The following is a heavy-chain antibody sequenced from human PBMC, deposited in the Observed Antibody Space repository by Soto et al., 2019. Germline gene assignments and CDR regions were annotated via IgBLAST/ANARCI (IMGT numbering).Heavy chain of an antibody. V-gene: IGHV1-18*01. CDR2: ISAYNGNR. J-gene: IGHJ3*01. Sequence: QGHLLQSGDEVKTPGASVRVSCRASGYPFTSYGISWVRQAPGQGLEWVAWISAYNGNRDTAQKFQGRVTMTLDTATDTAHMELGDLTSADTAVYCCARGRIVASIHDAFEFWGQGTKVTVSS. CDR1: GYPFTSYG. D-gene: IGHD1-26*01. CDR3: ARGRIVASIHDAFEF.